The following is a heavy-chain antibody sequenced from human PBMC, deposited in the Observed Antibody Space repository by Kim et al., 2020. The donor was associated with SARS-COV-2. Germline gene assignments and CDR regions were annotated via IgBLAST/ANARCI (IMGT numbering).Heavy chain of an antibody. D-gene: IGHD6-13*01. J-gene: IGHJ4*02. CDR1: GYTFTSYD. CDR2: MNPNSGNT. Sequence: ASVKVSCKASGYTFTSYDINWVRQATGQGLEWMGWMNPNSGNTGYAQKFQGRVTMTRNTSISTAYMELSSLRSEDTAVYYCARGDYSIAAAGFYYFDYWGQGTLVTVSS. V-gene: IGHV1-8*01. CDR3: ARGDYSIAAAGFYYFDY.